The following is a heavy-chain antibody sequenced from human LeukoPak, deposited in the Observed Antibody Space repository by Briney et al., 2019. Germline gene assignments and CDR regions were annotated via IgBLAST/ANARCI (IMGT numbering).Heavy chain of an antibody. D-gene: IGHD3-22*01. Sequence: GGSLRLSCAASGFTFSSYAMSWVRQAPGKGLEWVAVISYDGSNKYYADSVKGRFTISRDNSKNTLYLQMNSLRAEDTAVYYCAKETRDSSGYYYPDYWGQGTLVTVSS. CDR3: AKETRDSSGYYYPDY. J-gene: IGHJ4*02. CDR1: GFTFSSYA. V-gene: IGHV3-30*18. CDR2: ISYDGSNK.